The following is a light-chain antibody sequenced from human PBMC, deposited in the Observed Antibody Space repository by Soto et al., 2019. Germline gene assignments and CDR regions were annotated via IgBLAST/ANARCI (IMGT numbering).Light chain of an antibody. CDR3: QSFDSSLNGWV. CDR2: GNT. J-gene: IGLJ3*02. V-gene: IGLV1-40*01. Sequence: QPVLTQPPSVSGAPGQRVTISCTGSSSNIGAGHDVHWYQQVPGTAPKLLVSGNTNRPSGVPDRFSGSNSGTSASLAITGLQAEDEADYYCQSFDSSLNGWVFGGGTKQTVL. CDR1: SSNIGAGHD.